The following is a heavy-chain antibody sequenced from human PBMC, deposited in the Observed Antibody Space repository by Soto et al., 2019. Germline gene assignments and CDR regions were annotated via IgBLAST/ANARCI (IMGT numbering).Heavy chain of an antibody. D-gene: IGHD6-19*01. J-gene: IGHJ4*02. V-gene: IGHV3-23*01. CDR1: GFTFTNYA. CDR3: ARTDKFTSQSSGWANRFDC. CDR2: IIATGGT. Sequence: EVQLLESGGGLVQPRGSLRLSCAASGFTFTNYAMTWVRQAPGRGLEWVSTIIATGGTFYGDTVKGRFTISRDNSRSTLYLQMNSLRADDAAIYYCARTDKFTSQSSGWANRFDCWGQGTLVTVSS.